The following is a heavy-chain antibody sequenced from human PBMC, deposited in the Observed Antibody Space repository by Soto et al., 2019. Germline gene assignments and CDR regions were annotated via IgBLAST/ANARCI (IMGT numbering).Heavy chain of an antibody. CDR3: ARGLSAVGKFDS. J-gene: IGHJ4*02. CDR1: NGSISSRHW. Sequence: QVQLQESGPGLVKPSGTLSLTCAVSNGSISSRHWWTWVRQSPDKGLEWIGEMYHSGNTNYNPSLKSRVTISGDKSKNQFSLKLTSVTAADTAVYYCARGLSAVGKFDSWGQGTLVTVSS. V-gene: IGHV4-4*02. D-gene: IGHD1-1*01. CDR2: MYHSGNT.